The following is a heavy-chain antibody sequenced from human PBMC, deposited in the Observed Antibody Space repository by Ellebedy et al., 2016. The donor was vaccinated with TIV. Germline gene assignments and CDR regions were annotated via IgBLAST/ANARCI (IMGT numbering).Heavy chain of an antibody. V-gene: IGHV3-23*01. Sequence: GGSLRLSXAASGFTFSSYAMSWVRQAPGKGLEWVSAISGSGGSTYYADSVKGRFTISRDNSKNTLYLQMNSLRAEDTAVYYCSVRGVIPYYFGYWGQGTLVTVSS. CDR3: SVRGVIPYYFGY. CDR2: ISGSGGST. CDR1: GFTFSSYA. J-gene: IGHJ4*02. D-gene: IGHD3-10*01.